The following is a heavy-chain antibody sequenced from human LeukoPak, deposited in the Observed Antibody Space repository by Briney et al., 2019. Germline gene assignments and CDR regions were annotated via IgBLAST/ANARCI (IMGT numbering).Heavy chain of an antibody. CDR2: IYSSGST. D-gene: IGHD4-17*01. CDR3: ARDEHGDFQGFDY. J-gene: IGHJ4*02. CDR1: GGSISSYY. Sequence: SETLSLTCTVSGGSISSYYWSWIRQPPGKGLEWIGYIYSSGSTNYNPSLKSRVTISVDTSKSQFSLKLSSVTAADTAVYYCARDEHGDFQGFDYWGQGTRVTVSS. V-gene: IGHV4-4*08.